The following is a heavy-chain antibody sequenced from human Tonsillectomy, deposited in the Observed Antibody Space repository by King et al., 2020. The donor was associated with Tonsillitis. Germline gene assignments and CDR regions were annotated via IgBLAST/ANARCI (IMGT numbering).Heavy chain of an antibody. V-gene: IGHV3-15*07. CDR1: GFTFSNAR. CDR3: TVPTCSSTSCFSAFDF. Sequence: VQLVESGGGLVKPGGSLRLSCAASGFTFSNARMNWVRQAPGKGLEWVGRIKSKTDGGTTAYAAPLKGRFTISRDDSKNTLYLQMNSLKTEDTAVYYCTVPTCSSTSCFSAFDFWGQGTLVTVSS. CDR2: IKSKTDGGTT. J-gene: IGHJ3*01. D-gene: IGHD2-2*01.